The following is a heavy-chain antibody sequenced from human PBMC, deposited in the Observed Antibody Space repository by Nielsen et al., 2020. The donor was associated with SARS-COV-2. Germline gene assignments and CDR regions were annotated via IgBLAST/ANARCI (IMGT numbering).Heavy chain of an antibody. D-gene: IGHD3-10*01. CDR2: ISYDGSNK. J-gene: IGHJ6*02. CDR1: GFTFSSYG. V-gene: IGHV3-30*18. Sequence: GESLKISCAASGFTFSSYGMHWVRQAPGKGLEWVAVISYDGSNKYYADSVKGRFTISRDNSKNTLYLQMNSLRAEDTAVYYCAKDGVDYYGSGIYYGMDVWGQGTTVTVSS. CDR3: AKDGVDYYGSGIYYGMDV.